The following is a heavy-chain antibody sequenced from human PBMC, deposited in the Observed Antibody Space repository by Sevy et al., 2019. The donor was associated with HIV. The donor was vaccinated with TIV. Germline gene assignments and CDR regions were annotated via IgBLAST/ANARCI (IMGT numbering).Heavy chain of an antibody. V-gene: IGHV1-24*01. CDR2: FDPEDGET. J-gene: IGHJ4*02. CDR3: ATTKDYDDSSGCPFDY. Sequence: ASVKVSCKVSGYTLTELSMHWVRQAPGKGLEWMGSFDPEDGETIYAQKFQGRVTMTEDTSADTAYMELSSLRSEDTAVYFCATTKDYDDSSGCPFDYWGQGTLVTVSS. D-gene: IGHD3-22*01. CDR1: GYTLTELS.